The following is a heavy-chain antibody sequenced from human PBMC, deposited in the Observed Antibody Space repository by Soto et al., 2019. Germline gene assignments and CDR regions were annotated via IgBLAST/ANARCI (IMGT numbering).Heavy chain of an antibody. CDR3: ARDFGGMDV. D-gene: IGHD3-3*01. J-gene: IGHJ6*02. V-gene: IGHV3-30-3*01. CDR1: GFTFSSYA. CDR2: ISYDGSNK. Sequence: QVQLVESGGGVVQPGRSLRLSCAASGFTFSSYAMHWVRQAPGKGLEWVAVISYDGSNKYYADSVKGRFTISRDNSKNTLYLQMKSLRAEDTAVYYCARDFGGMDVWGQGTTVTVSS.